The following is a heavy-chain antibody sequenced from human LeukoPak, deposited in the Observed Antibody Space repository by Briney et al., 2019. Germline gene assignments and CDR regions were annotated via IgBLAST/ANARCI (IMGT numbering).Heavy chain of an antibody. CDR1: GFTFTKYG. J-gene: IGHJ4*02. D-gene: IGHD3-22*01. V-gene: IGHV3-23*01. Sequence: PGGTLRRSCAGYGFTFTKYGMSWVRQAEGKGLEGVSAVGGSGTKKVYAESGKGRLTTARANATNSLDLRRNRLEAEGAAVCVCARADSSGYYHPINWGQGTLVTVSS. CDR2: VGGSGTKK. CDR3: ARADSSGYYHPIN.